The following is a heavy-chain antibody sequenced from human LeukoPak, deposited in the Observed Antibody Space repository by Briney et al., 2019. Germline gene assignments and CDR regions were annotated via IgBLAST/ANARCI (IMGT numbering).Heavy chain of an antibody. Sequence: ASVKVSCKPSGYPFTSYYLNWVRQAPGQGLEWMGRINPNSGGTDSGQKFQGRVTMTRDTSISTAYMELSSLTFDDTAVYYCARVDAASLAVHYWGQGTLVTVSS. CDR2: INPNSGGT. D-gene: IGHD6-13*01. V-gene: IGHV1-2*02. J-gene: IGHJ4*02. CDR3: ARVDAASLAVHY. CDR1: GYPFTSYY.